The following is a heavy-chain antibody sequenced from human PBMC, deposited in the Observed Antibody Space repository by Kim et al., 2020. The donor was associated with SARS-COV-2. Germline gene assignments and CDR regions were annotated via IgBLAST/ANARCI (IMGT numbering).Heavy chain of an antibody. D-gene: IGHD3-3*01. CDR2: INTNTGNP. V-gene: IGHV7-4-1*02. Sequence: ASVKVSCKASGYTFTSYAMNWVRQAPGQGLEWMGWINTNTGNPTYAQGFTGRFVFSLDTSVSTAYLQISSLKAEDTAVYYCAREPIITIFGVVIERNWFDPWGQGTLVTVSS. CDR3: AREPIITIFGVVIERNWFDP. J-gene: IGHJ5*02. CDR1: GYTFTSYA.